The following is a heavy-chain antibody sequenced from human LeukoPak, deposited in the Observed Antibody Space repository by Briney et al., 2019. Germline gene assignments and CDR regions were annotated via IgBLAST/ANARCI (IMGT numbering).Heavy chain of an antibody. CDR2: INSDGSST. J-gene: IGHJ4*02. CDR3: ARDLAAMVPLDY. Sequence: GGSLRLSCAASGFTFSSYWMHWVRQAPGEGLVWVSRINSDGSSTSYADSVKGRFTISRDNAKNTLYLQMNSLRAEDTAVYYCARDLAAMVPLDYWGQGTLVTVSS. V-gene: IGHV3-74*01. D-gene: IGHD5-18*01. CDR1: GFTFSSYW.